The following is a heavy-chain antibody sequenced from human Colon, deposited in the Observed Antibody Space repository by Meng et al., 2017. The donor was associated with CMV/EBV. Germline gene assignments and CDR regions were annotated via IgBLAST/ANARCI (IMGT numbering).Heavy chain of an antibody. J-gene: IGHJ4*02. Sequence: ETLSLTCAASGFTFSFYWMHCVRQAPGKGLVWVSRINEDGSAPSYVDSVKGRFTISRDNAKNTLYLQMNSLRAEDTAVYYCARGDFWSGYYGYWGKGTLVTVSS. D-gene: IGHD3-3*01. CDR1: GFTFSFYW. CDR2: INEDGSAP. V-gene: IGHV3-74*01. CDR3: ARGDFWSGYYGY.